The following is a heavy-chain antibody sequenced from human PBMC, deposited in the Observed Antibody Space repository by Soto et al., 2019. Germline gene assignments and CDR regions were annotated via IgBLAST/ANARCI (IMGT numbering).Heavy chain of an antibody. CDR1: GGSFYSYV. J-gene: IGHJ4*02. V-gene: IGHV1-69*01. CDR2: IIPLFNTP. Sequence: QVQLEQSGAEVKMPGSSVRLSCKASGGSFYSYVFFWVRQAPGQGLEYMGGIIPLFNTPSYSRKFHGRATIAAYGSTPTAPLDLNSLTSEDTALYFCATIGRDGDEFDSFVQYWGQGSLVTVSS. CDR3: ATIGRDGDEFDSFVQY. D-gene: IGHD6-6*01.